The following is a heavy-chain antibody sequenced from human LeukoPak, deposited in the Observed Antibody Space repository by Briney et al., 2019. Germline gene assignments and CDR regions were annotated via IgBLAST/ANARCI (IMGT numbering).Heavy chain of an antibody. Sequence: PGGSLRLSCAASGFTFSSYAMSWVRQAPGKGLEWASSISGSGGSRNYGDSVKGRFTSSRDNSKNTLFLQMNSLRAEDTAVYYCAKETSDYGDYVNAFDVWGQGTMVTVSS. V-gene: IGHV3-23*01. CDR1: GFTFSSYA. CDR3: AKETSDYGDYVNAFDV. J-gene: IGHJ3*01. D-gene: IGHD4-17*01. CDR2: ISGSGGSR.